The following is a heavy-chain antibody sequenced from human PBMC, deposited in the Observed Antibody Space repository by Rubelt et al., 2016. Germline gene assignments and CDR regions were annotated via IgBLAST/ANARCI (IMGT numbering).Heavy chain of an antibody. CDR2: ISYDGSNK. V-gene: IGHV3-30*03. Sequence: GFTFSSYGMHWVRQAPGKGLEWVAVISYDGSNKYYADSVKGRFTISRDNSKNTLYLQMNSLRAGDTAVYYCARDRYSGYDGPGDAFEIWGQGTMVTVS. J-gene: IGHJ3*02. D-gene: IGHD5-12*01. CDR3: ARDRYSGYDGPGDAFEI. CDR1: GFTFSSYG.